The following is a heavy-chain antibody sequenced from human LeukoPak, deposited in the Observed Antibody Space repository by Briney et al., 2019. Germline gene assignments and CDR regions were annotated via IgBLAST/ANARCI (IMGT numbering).Heavy chain of an antibody. V-gene: IGHV4-31*03. D-gene: IGHD1-7*01. Sequence: SETLSLTCTVSGGSISSGGYYWSWIRQHPGKGLEWIGYIYYSGSTYYNPSLKSRVTISVDTSKNQFSLKLSSVTAADTAVYYCARDMTGTTLVDYRGQGTLVTVSS. CDR1: GGSISSGGYY. CDR3: ARDMTGTTLVDY. CDR2: IYYSGST. J-gene: IGHJ4*02.